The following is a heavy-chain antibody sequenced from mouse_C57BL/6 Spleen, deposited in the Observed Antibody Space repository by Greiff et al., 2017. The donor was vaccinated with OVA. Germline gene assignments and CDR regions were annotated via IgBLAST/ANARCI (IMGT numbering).Heavy chain of an antibody. CDR2: IDPETGGT. D-gene: IGHD2-4*01. CDR3: TRKGYDYDWYYFDY. CDR1: GYTFTDYE. Sequence: VKLQESGAELVRPGASVTLSCKASGYTFTDYEMHWVKQTPVHGLEWIGAIDPETGGTAYNQKFKGKAILTADKSSSTAYMELRSLTSEDSAVYYCTRKGYDYDWYYFDYWGQGTTLTVSS. V-gene: IGHV1-15*01. J-gene: IGHJ2*01.